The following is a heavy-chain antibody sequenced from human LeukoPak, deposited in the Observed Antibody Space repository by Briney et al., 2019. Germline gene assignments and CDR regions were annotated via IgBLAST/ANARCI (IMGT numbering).Heavy chain of an antibody. V-gene: IGHV1-69*04. Sequence: SVKVSCKASGGTFSSYAISWVRQAPGQGLEWMGRIIPILGIANYAQKFQGRVTITADKSTSTAYMELSSLRSEDTAVYYCARAESSSGYPQWVFDYWGQGTLVTVSS. D-gene: IGHD6-19*01. CDR2: IIPILGIA. CDR3: ARAESSSGYPQWVFDY. J-gene: IGHJ4*02. CDR1: GGTFSSYA.